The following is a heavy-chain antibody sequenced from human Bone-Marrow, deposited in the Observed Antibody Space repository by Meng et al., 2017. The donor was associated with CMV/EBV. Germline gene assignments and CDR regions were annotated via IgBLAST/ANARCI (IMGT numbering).Heavy chain of an antibody. V-gene: IGHV3-48*03. Sequence: GGSLRLSCAASGFTFSSYEMNWVRQAPGKGLEWVSYISSSGSTIYYADSVKGRFTISRDNAKNSLYLQMNSLRAEDTAVYYCASFGSADILTGDPGVAFDIWGQGTMVTVSS. D-gene: IGHD3-9*01. CDR3: ASFGSADILTGDPGVAFDI. CDR2: ISSSGSTI. CDR1: GFTFSSYE. J-gene: IGHJ3*02.